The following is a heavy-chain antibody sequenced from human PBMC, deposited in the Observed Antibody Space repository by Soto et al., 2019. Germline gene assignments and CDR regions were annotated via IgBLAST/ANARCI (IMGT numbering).Heavy chain of an antibody. Sequence: VLLVESGGGVVQPGRSLRISCAVSGFTFSSFGMHWVRQAPGKGLEWVAVISDDGSSKHYADSLKGRFTISRDNSNNTLYLHMDSLGPEDTAVYYCAKDRWGNFGDLNLPGYWGQGTLVTVSS. CDR3: AKDRWGNFGDLNLPGY. CDR1: GFTFSSFG. D-gene: IGHD4-17*01. J-gene: IGHJ4*02. CDR2: ISDDGSSK. V-gene: IGHV3-30*18.